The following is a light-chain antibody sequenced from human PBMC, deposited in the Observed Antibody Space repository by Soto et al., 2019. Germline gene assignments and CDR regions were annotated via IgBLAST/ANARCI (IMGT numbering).Light chain of an antibody. Sequence: QSVRTQPASVSGSPGQSITISCTGTSSDVGSYNLVSWYQQHPGKAPELMIYEVSERPSGVSNRFSGSKSGNTASLTISGLQADDEADNSCCSYAASCPHVFRTVTKVNDL. CDR1: SSDVGSYNL. J-gene: IGLJ1*01. V-gene: IGLV2-23*02. CDR3: CSYAASCPHV. CDR2: EVS.